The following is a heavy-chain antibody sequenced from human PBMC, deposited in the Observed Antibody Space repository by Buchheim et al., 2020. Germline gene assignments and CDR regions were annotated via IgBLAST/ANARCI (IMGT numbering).Heavy chain of an antibody. CDR2: ISSSGSTI. CDR1: GFTFSDYY. J-gene: IGHJ6*02. V-gene: IGHV3-11*01. D-gene: IGHD6-13*01. CDR3: ARDRYSSSWYHRRYYYGMDV. Sequence: QVQLVESGGGLVKPGGSLRLSCAASGFTFSDYYMSWIRQAPGKGLEWVSYISSSGSTIYYADSVKGRFTIARDNAKNSLYLQMKSLRAEDTAVYYCARDRYSSSWYHRRYYYGMDVWGQGTT.